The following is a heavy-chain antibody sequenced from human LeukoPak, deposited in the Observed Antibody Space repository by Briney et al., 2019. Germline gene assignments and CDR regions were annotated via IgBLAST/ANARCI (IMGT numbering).Heavy chain of an antibody. D-gene: IGHD6-13*01. CDR1: GYSISSGYY. Sequence: SETLSLTCTVSGYSISSGYYWGWIRQPPGKGLEWIGSIYHSGSTYYNPSLKSRVTISVDTSKNQFSLKLSSVTAADTAVYYCARDRWQQYAFDIWGQGTMVTVSS. J-gene: IGHJ3*02. CDR3: ARDRWQQYAFDI. CDR2: IYHSGST. V-gene: IGHV4-38-2*02.